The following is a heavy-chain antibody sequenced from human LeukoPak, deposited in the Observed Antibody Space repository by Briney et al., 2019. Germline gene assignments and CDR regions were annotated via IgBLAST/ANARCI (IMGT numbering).Heavy chain of an antibody. CDR1: GFTFSSYS. Sequence: PGGSLRLSCAASGFTFSSYSMNWVRQAPGKGLEWVSSITSSSSYVYYADSVKGRFTISRDNAKNSLYLQMNSLRAEDTAVYYCAELGITMIGGVWGKGTTVTISS. CDR3: AELGITMIGGV. D-gene: IGHD3-10*02. V-gene: IGHV3-21*01. CDR2: ITSSSSYV. J-gene: IGHJ6*04.